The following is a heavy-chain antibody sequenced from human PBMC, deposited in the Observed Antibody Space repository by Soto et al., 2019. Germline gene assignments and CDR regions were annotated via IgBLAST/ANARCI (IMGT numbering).Heavy chain of an antibody. CDR2: ISSSGAAI. V-gene: IGHV3-48*02. D-gene: IGHD2-2*01. Sequence: PGGSLRLSCAASGFSFSTYSMNWVRQAPGKGLEWLSHISSSGAAIYYADSVKGRFTISRDNAKNSLYLQMNSLRDDDTAVYYCAKDHRGLIVVVPAAFDYWGQGTLVTVSS. J-gene: IGHJ4*02. CDR3: AKDHRGLIVVVPAAFDY. CDR1: GFSFSTYS.